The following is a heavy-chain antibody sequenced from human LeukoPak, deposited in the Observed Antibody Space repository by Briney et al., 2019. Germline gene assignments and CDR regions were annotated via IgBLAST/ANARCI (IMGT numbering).Heavy chain of an antibody. CDR1: GYTFTSYY. CDR2: INPSGGST. CDR3: ARVDLWFGELG. V-gene: IGHV1-46*01. D-gene: IGHD3-10*01. J-gene: IGHJ4*02. Sequence: VXVSCKASGYTFTSYYMHWVRQAPGQELEWMGIINPSGGSTSYAQKFQGRVTMTRDTSTSTVYMELSSLRSEDTAVYYCARVDLWFGELGWGQGTLVTVSS.